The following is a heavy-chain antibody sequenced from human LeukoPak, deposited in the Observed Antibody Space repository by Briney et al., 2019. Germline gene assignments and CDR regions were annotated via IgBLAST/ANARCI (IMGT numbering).Heavy chain of an antibody. V-gene: IGHV4-59*01. Sequence: PSETLSLTCTVSGGSISSYYWSWIRQPPGKGLEWIGYIYHSGSTNYNPSLKSRVTISVDTSKNQFSLKLSSVTAADTAVYYCARGLYYDSSGYYFDYWGQGTLVTVSS. CDR1: GGSISSYY. CDR3: ARGLYYDSSGYYFDY. CDR2: IYHSGST. J-gene: IGHJ4*02. D-gene: IGHD3-22*01.